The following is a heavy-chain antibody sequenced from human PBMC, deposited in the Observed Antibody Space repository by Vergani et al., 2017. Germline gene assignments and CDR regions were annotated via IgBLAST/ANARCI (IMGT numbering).Heavy chain of an antibody. CDR2: ISPYNHKT. J-gene: IGHJ4*02. CDR3: ARSQMATNDFDL. D-gene: IGHD5-24*01. V-gene: IGHV1-18*04. CDR1: GYTFVNHP. Sequence: QAQLGQSDSEVKKPGDSVTLSCKTSGYTFVNHPITWVRQAPGQGLEWMGWISPYNHKTLYSQKFEGRVTMTSDTSSSTVFLELRRLTRDDTAIYYCARSQMATNDFDLWGRGALVTVSS.